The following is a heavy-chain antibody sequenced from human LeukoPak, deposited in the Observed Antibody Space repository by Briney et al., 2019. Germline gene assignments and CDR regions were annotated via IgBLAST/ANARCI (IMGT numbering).Heavy chain of an antibody. CDR2: IYYTGST. V-gene: IGHV4-59*08. CDR1: GGSISRYY. D-gene: IGHD6-13*01. Sequence: KSSETLSLTCTLSGGSISRYYWSWIRQPPGRGLEWIGYIYYTGSTKYNAPLKSRVNISEDTSKNQFSLKLSSVTAADTAVYYCARLRPSIGAAGTFDYWGQGTLVTVSS. J-gene: IGHJ4*02. CDR3: ARLRPSIGAAGTFDY.